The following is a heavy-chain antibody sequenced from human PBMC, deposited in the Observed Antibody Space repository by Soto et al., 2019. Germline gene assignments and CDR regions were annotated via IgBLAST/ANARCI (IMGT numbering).Heavy chain of an antibody. CDR1: GGSLSGSNYY. V-gene: IGHV4-39*01. J-gene: IGHJ5*02. CDR2: IYYSGST. Sequence: SETQSLTCPVSGGSLSGSNYYWGWIRQPPGKGLEWIGSIYYSGSTYYNPSLKSRVTISVDTSKNQFSLKLSSVTAADTAVYYCATTSPAWGQGTLVTVSS. CDR3: ATTSPA.